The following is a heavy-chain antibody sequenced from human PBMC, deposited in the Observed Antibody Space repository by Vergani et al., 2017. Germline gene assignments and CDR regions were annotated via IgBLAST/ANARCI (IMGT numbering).Heavy chain of an antibody. Sequence: QVQLQQWGAGLLKPSETLSLTCAVYGGSFSGYYWSWIRQPPGKGLEWIGEINHSGSTNYNPSLKSRVAISVDTSKNQFSLKLSSVTAADTAVYYCARAGMGPLTNWFDPWGQGTLVTVSS. J-gene: IGHJ5*02. D-gene: IGHD6-13*01. V-gene: IGHV4-34*01. CDR1: GGSFSGYY. CDR2: INHSGST. CDR3: ARAGMGPLTNWFDP.